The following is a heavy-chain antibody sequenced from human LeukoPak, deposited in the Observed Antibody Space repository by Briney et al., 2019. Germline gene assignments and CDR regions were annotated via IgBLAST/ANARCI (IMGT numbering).Heavy chain of an antibody. J-gene: IGHJ6*03. V-gene: IGHV5-51*01. CDR1: GYSFTSYW. CDR2: IYPGDSDT. CDR3: ARYTGGEIAVARYYYYMDV. Sequence: PGESLKISCKGSGYSFTSYWIGWVRQMPGKGLEWMGIIYPGDSDTRYSPSFQGQVTISADKSISTAYLQWSSLKASDTAMYYCARYTGGEIAVARYYYYMDVWGKGTTVTVSS. D-gene: IGHD6-19*01.